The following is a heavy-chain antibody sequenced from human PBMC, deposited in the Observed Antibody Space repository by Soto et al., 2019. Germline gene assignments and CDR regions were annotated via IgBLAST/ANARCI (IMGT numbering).Heavy chain of an antibody. D-gene: IGHD3-22*01. CDR1: GFTFSSYA. V-gene: IGHV3-23*01. Sequence: EVQLLESGGGLVQPGGSLRLSCAASGFTFSSYAMSWVRQAPGKGLEWDSAISGSGGSTYYADSVKGRFTISRDNSKNTLYLQMNSLRAEDTAVYYCAKDTYDSSGYYYGPAYYYGMDVWGQGTTVPVSS. CDR2: ISGSGGST. J-gene: IGHJ6*02. CDR3: AKDTYDSSGYYYGPAYYYGMDV.